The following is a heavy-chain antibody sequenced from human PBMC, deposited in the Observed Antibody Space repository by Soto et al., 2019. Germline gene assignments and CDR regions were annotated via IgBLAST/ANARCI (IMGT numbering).Heavy chain of an antibody. CDR3: ARRPSADRFDP. CDR2: INPYKGNT. J-gene: IGHJ5*02. CDR1: GYTFTNYG. Sequence: ASVKVSCKASGYTFTNYGISWVRQAPGQGLEWMGWINPYKGNTIYAQKFQGRVTLTTDTSNNTAYMELRSLTSDDTAVYYCARRPSADRFDPWGQGTPVPVPS. V-gene: IGHV1-18*01.